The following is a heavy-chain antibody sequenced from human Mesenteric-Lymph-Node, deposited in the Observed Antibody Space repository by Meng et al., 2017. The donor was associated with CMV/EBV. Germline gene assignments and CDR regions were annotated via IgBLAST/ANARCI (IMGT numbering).Heavy chain of an antibody. CDR3: ARDLIHYDFWSGHSPRYFDL. CDR2: ISSSSSYI. J-gene: IGHJ2*01. CDR1: FSSYS. Sequence: FSSYSMNWVRRAPGKGLEWVSSISSSSSYIYYADSVKGRFTISRDNAKNSLYLQMNSLRAEDTAVYYCARDLIHYDFWSGHSPRYFDLWGRGTLVTVSS. D-gene: IGHD3-3*01. V-gene: IGHV3-21*01.